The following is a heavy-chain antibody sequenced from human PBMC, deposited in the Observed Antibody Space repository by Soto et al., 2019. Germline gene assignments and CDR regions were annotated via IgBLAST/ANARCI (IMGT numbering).Heavy chain of an antibody. J-gene: IGHJ3*02. Sequence: TLSLTCAVYGGSFSGYYWSWIRPPPGKGLEWIGEINHSGSTNYNPSLKSRVTISVDTSKNQFSLKLSSVTAADTAVYYCATAEGDIWGQGTMVTVSS. CDR1: GGSFSGYY. CDR3: ATAEGDI. V-gene: IGHV4-34*01. CDR2: INHSGST.